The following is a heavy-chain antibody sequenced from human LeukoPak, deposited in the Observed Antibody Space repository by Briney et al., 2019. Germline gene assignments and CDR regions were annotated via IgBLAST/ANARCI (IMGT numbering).Heavy chain of an antibody. J-gene: IGHJ4*02. V-gene: IGHV4-4*07. CDR1: DASISGFF. D-gene: IGHD3-10*01. CDR3: ARGPGVDFGLDF. Sequence: SGTLSLTCTVADASISGFFWNWLRQSADKGLEWIGRIYISGSTEYNPSLETRVTISVDTSKNQVSLRLTSMTAADTAVYYCARGPGVDFGLDFWGQGILVTVSS. CDR2: IYISGST.